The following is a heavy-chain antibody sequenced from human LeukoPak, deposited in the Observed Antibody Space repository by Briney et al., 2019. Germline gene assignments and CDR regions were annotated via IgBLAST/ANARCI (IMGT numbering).Heavy chain of an antibody. CDR2: ISGGGSTI. J-gene: IGHJ4*02. D-gene: IGHD6-13*01. Sequence: PGGSLRLSCAASGFTFSDYYMNWVRQAPGKGLEWVSYISGGGSTIYYADSVKGRFTISRDNAKNSLYLQMNSLRAEDTAVYYCARDRSPLYSSSWNQGYYFDYWGQGTLVTVSS. V-gene: IGHV3-11*04. CDR1: GFTFSDYY. CDR3: ARDRSPLYSSSWNQGYYFDY.